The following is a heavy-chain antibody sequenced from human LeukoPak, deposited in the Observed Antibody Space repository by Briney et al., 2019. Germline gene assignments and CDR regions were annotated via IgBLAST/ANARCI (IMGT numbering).Heavy chain of an antibody. CDR3: ARAHGVIVVVPAANQNWFDP. J-gene: IGHJ5*02. D-gene: IGHD2-2*01. CDR2: INHSGST. V-gene: IGHV4-34*01. CDR1: GGSFSGYY. Sequence: SETLSLTCAVYGGSFSGYYWSWIRQPPGKGLDWIGEINHSGSTNYDPSLKSRVTISVDTSKNQFSLKLSSVTAADTAVYYCARAHGVIVVVPAANQNWFDPWGQGTLVTVSS.